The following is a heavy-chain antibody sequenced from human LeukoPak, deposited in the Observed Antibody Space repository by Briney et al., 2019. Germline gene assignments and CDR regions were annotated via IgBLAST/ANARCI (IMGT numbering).Heavy chain of an antibody. J-gene: IGHJ6*03. CDR1: GGSISSYY. Sequence: PSETLSLTCTVSGGSISSYYWSWIRQPPGKGLEWIGHIYYSGSTNYNPSLKSRVTISVDTSKNQFSLKLSSVTAADTAVYYCARGVAATWSYYYYMDVWGKGTTVTVSS. CDR3: ARGVAATWSYYYYMDV. CDR2: IYYSGST. V-gene: IGHV4-59*01. D-gene: IGHD2-15*01.